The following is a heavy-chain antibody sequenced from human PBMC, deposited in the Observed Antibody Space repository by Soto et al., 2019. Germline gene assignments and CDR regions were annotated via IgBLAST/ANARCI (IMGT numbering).Heavy chain of an antibody. Sequence: SETLSLTCTVSGGSISSYYWTWIRQPPGKGLEWIGYIYYSGSTNYNPSLNYNPSLRSRVTISVDTSRNQFSLKLSSWTAADTAVYYCATARYSSRWFPNYQYYMDVWGKGTTVTVSS. CDR1: GGSISSYY. D-gene: IGHD6-13*01. J-gene: IGHJ6*03. V-gene: IGHV4-59*01. CDR3: ATARYSSRWFPNYQYYMDV. CDR2: IYYSGST.